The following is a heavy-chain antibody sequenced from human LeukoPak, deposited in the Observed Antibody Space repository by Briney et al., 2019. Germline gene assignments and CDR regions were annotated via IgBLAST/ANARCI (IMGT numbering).Heavy chain of an antibody. D-gene: IGHD3-3*01. CDR3: ASGPFNDFWSGHHGFDP. Sequence: PSETLSLTCAVYGGSFSGYYWSWIRQPPGKGLEWIGEINHSGSTNYNPSLKSRVTISVDTSKNQFSLKLSSVTAADTAVYYCASGPFNDFWSGHHGFDPWGQGTLVTVSS. J-gene: IGHJ5*02. CDR2: INHSGST. V-gene: IGHV4-34*01. CDR1: GGSFSGYY.